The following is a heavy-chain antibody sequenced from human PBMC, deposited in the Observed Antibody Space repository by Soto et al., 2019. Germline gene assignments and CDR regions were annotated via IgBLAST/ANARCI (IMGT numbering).Heavy chain of an antibody. CDR2: IIPIFGTA. CDR3: ARDSDSSGYYAARAFDI. J-gene: IGHJ3*02. Sequence: GASVKVSCKASGGTFSSYAISWVRQAPGQGLEWMGGIIPIFGTANYAQKFQGRVTITADESTSTAYMELSSLRSEDTAVYYCARDSDSSGYYAARAFDIWGQGTMVTVSS. D-gene: IGHD3-22*01. V-gene: IGHV1-69*13. CDR1: GGTFSSYA.